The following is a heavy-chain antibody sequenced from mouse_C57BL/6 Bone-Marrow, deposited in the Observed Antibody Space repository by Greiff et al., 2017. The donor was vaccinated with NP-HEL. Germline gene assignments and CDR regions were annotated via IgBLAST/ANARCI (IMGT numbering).Heavy chain of an antibody. J-gene: IGHJ3*01. CDR1: GFNIKDDY. D-gene: IGHD2-4*01. CDR2: IDPENGDT. CDR3: RDDYDLY. Sequence: EVQLQQSGAELVRPGASVKLSCTASGFNIKDDYMHWVKQRPEQGLEWIGWIDPENGDTEYASKFQGKATITAATSSNTAYLQLSSLTSYDTAVYYCRDDYDLYWGQGTLVTVSA. V-gene: IGHV14-4*01.